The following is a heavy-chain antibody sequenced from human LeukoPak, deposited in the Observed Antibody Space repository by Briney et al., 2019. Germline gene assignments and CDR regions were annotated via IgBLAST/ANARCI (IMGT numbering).Heavy chain of an antibody. J-gene: IGHJ4*02. D-gene: IGHD3-10*01. Sequence: PGGSLRLSCAASGFTVSSTYMSWVRQAPGQGLEWVSLIYNSVTTFYADSVQGRFTISRDNSKNTLYLQMNSLRAEDTAIYYCARDSSSFPNYFDFWGQGTLVNVSS. CDR2: IYNSVTT. V-gene: IGHV3-53*01. CDR3: ARDSSSFPNYFDF. CDR1: GFTVSSTY.